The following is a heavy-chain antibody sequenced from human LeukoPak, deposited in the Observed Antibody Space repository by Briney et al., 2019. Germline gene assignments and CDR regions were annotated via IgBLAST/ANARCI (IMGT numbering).Heavy chain of an antibody. CDR3: AVLAGTDYYYNMDV. D-gene: IGHD6-19*01. Sequence: SETLSLTCTVSGVSISSSYWSWIRQSPGKGLEWIGYIDYSGSTNYNPFLKSRVTISVDTSKKQLSLKLSSVTAADTAVYYCAVLAGTDYYYNMDVWGQGTTVTVSS. CDR2: IDYSGST. J-gene: IGHJ6*02. V-gene: IGHV4-59*08. CDR1: GVSISSSY.